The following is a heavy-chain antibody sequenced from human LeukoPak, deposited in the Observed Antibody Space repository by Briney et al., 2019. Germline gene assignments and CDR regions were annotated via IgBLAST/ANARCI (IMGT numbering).Heavy chain of an antibody. D-gene: IGHD3-22*01. Sequence: SETLSLTCTVSGGSISSSSYYWGWIRQPPGKGLEWIGSIYYSGSTYYNPSLKSRVTISVDTSKNQFSLKLSSVTAADTAVYYCWRPGVKTIVVVNNRVDPLGQGNLVTVSS. CDR2: IYYSGST. V-gene: IGHV4-39*01. J-gene: IGHJ5*01. CDR3: WRPGVKTIVVVNNRVDP. CDR1: GGSISSSSYY.